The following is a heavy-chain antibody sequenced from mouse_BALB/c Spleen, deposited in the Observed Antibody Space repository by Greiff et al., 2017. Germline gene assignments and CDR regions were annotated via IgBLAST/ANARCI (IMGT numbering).Heavy chain of an antibody. CDR2: IWAGGST. D-gene: IGHD1-1*01. CDR1: GFSLTSYG. V-gene: IGHV2-9*02. Sequence: VKLQESGPGLVAPSQSLSITCTVSGFSLTSYGVHWVRQPPGKGLEWLGVIWAGGSTNYNSALMSRLSISKDNSKSQVFLKMNSLQTDDTAMYYCARDYYGSSYRSFDYWGQGTTLTVSS. J-gene: IGHJ2*01. CDR3: ARDYYGSSYRSFDY.